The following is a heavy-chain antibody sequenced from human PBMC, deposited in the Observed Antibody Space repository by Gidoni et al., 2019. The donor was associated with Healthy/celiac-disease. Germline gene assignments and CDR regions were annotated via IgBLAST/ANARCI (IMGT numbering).Heavy chain of an antibody. V-gene: IGHV1-69*01. CDR1: GATCRIYA. CDR2: IIPIFGTA. J-gene: IGHJ4*02. Sequence: QVQLVQSGAEVKKPGSSVKVSCKHSGATCRIYALSWVRQAPGQGLAWMGGIIPIFGTANYAQKFQGRVTITADESTSTAYMELSSLRSEDTAVYYCARATSLELLHHFDYWGQGTLVTVSS. CDR3: ARATSLELLHHFDY. D-gene: IGHD1-7*01.